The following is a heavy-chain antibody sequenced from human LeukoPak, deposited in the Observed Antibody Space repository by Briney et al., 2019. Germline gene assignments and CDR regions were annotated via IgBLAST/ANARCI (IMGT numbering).Heavy chain of an antibody. D-gene: IGHD4-17*01. CDR3: ARAPPPDDYGDYLDAFDI. J-gene: IGHJ3*02. V-gene: IGHV4-31*03. CDR1: GGSISSGGYY. CDR2: IYYSGST. Sequence: PSETLSLTCTVSGGSISSGGYYWSWIRQHPGKGLEWIGYIYYSGSTYYNPSLKSRVTISVDTSKNQFSLKLSSVTAADTAVYYCARAPPPDDYGDYLDAFDIWGQGTMVTVSS.